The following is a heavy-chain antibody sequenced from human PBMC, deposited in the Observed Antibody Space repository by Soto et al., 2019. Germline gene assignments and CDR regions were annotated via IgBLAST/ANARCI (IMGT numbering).Heavy chain of an antibody. D-gene: IGHD4-17*01. CDR3: ARHDYGDYPYYFDY. CDR2: IYYSGST. J-gene: IGHJ4*02. CDR1: GGSISSSSYY. Sequence: SETLSLTCTVSGGSISSSSYYWGWIRQPPGKGLEWIGSIYYSGSTYYNPSLKSRVTISVDTSKNQFSLKLSSVTAADTAVYYCARHDYGDYPYYFDYWGQGTLVTV. V-gene: IGHV4-39*01.